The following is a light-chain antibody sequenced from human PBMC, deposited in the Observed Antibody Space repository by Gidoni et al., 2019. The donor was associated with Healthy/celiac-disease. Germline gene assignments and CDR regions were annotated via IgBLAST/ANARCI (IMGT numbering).Light chain of an antibody. CDR3: QQLNSYSFT. V-gene: IGKV1-9*01. CDR1: QGISSY. CDR2: AAS. J-gene: IGKJ3*01. Sequence: DIQLPQSPSFLSAPVGDRLTITCRASQGISSYLAWYQQKPGKAHKLLIHAASTLQSGVPSRFSGSGSGTEFTLTNSSMQSEDLATYYCQQLNSYSFTFGPGTKVDIK.